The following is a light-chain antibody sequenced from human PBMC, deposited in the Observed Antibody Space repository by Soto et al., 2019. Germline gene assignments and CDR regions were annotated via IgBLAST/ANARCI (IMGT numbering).Light chain of an antibody. J-gene: IGKJ1*01. CDR1: QSVNSY. CDR2: GAS. Sequence: EIVLTQSPGTLSLSPGERATLSCRASQSVNSYLAWYQQKPGQAPRLLIYGASSRATGIPDRFSGSGSGTDFTLTFSRLDPEDFAVYYCQQYGSSPGTFGQGTKVDIK. CDR3: QQYGSSPGT. V-gene: IGKV3-20*01.